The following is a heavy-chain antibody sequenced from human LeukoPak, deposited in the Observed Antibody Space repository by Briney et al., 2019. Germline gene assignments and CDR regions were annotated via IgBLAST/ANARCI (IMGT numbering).Heavy chain of an antibody. CDR2: IYPDDSDT. CDR3: ARRAAEWELLDY. CDR1: GYSFANYW. D-gene: IGHD1-26*01. V-gene: IGHV5-51*01. J-gene: IGHJ4*02. Sequence: PGESLKISCEGYGYSFANYWIGWVRQMPGKGLEWMGIIYPDDSDTRYSPSFQGQVTISADRSMSTAYLQWSSLKASDTAIYYCARRAAEWELLDYWGQGTLVTVCS.